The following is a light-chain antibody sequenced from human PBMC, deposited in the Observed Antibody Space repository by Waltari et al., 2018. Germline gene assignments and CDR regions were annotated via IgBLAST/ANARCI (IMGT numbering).Light chain of an antibody. Sequence: QSVLPQPPSVSAAPGQKVTISCSGSSSNIGNNYVSWYQQLPGTAPKLLIYDNNKRPSGIPDRFSGSKSGTSATLGITGLQTGDEADYYCGTWDSSLSARVFGGGTKLTVL. CDR2: DNN. CDR3: GTWDSSLSARV. V-gene: IGLV1-51*01. CDR1: SSNIGNNY. J-gene: IGLJ3*02.